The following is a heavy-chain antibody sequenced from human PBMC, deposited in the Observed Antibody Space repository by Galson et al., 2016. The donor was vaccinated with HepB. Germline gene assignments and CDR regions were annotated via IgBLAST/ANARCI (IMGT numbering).Heavy chain of an antibody. CDR3: ASEGFAPGAFDF. CDR1: GGSITTSGYY. J-gene: IGHJ3*01. CDR2: IYNIGNT. V-gene: IGHV4-31*03. Sequence: TLSLTCTVSGGSITTSGYYWSWIRQHPGKGLEWIGYIYNIGNTYYNPSLKGRLTMSLDTSKSQFSLKLSSVTAADTALYDCASEGFAPGAFDFWGQGALVIVSS.